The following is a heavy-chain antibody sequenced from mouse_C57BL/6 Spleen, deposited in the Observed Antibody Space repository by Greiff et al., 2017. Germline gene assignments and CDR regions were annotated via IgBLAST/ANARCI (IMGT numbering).Heavy chain of an antibody. CDR1: GYTFTSYW. CDR3: ARENYSKGWFAY. J-gene: IGHJ3*01. Sequence: QVQLQQSGTELVKPGASVKLSCKASGYTFTSYWMHWVKQRPGQGLEWIGNINPSNGGTNYNEKFKSKATLTVDKSSSTAYMQLSSLTSEDSAVYYCARENYSKGWFAYWGQGTLVTVSA. V-gene: IGHV1-53*01. CDR2: INPSNGGT. D-gene: IGHD2-5*01.